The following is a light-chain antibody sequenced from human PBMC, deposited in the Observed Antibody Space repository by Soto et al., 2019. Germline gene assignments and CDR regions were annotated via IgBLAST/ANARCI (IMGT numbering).Light chain of an antibody. CDR3: QQLNSYPLT. CDR2: AAS. CDR1: QGIANF. Sequence: DIQLTQSPSFLSASVGDRVTITCRASQGIANFLAWYQQKPGTAPKRLISAASTLQRGVPSRFSGRGSGTDFTLTISSLQPEDSATYYRQQLNSYPLTFGGGTKVEIK. J-gene: IGKJ4*01. V-gene: IGKV1-9*01.